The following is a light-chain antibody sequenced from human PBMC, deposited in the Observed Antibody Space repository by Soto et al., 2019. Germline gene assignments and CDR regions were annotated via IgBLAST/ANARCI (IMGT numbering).Light chain of an antibody. J-gene: IGKJ3*01. Sequence: GGRANITKKAIQSGNIWLAWYLQKPGKAPEVLVWDASSLESGVPSRFSGSGSGTEFTVDISRVTNDVFASFLYRSYTRFVQLPFGVGTKVAIK. CDR1: QSGNIW. V-gene: IGKV1-5*01. CDR3: RSYTRFVQLP. CDR2: DAS.